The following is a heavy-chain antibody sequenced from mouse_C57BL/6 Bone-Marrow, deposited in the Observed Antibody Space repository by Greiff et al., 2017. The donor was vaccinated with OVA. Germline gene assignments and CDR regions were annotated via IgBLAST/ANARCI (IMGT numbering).Heavy chain of an antibody. V-gene: IGHV1-61*01. CDR2: IYPSDSET. CDR3: ASRNRVYAMDY. D-gene: IGHD2-1*01. Sequence: QVQLKQPGAELVRPGSSVKLSCKASGYTFTSYWMDWVKQRPGQGLEWIGNIYPSDSETHYNQKFKDKATLTVDKSSSTAYMQLSSLTSEDSAVYYCASRNRVYAMDYWGQGTSVTVSS. J-gene: IGHJ4*01. CDR1: GYTFTSYW.